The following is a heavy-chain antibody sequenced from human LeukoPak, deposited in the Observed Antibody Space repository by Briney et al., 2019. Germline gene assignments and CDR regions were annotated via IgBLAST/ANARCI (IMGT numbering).Heavy chain of an antibody. V-gene: IGHV3-23*01. CDR1: GFTFSSYG. CDR2: ISGSGGST. J-gene: IGHJ3*02. Sequence: GGSLRLSCAASGFTFSSYGMSWVRQAPGKGLEWVSAISGSGGSTYYADSVKGRFTISRDNSKNTLYLQMNSLRAEDTAVYYCAKGVSSSGGPDAFDTWGQGTMVTVSS. CDR3: AKGVSSSGGPDAFDT. D-gene: IGHD3-10*01.